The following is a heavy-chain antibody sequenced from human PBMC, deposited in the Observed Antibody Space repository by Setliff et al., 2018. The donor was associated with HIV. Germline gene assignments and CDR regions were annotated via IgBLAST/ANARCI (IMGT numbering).Heavy chain of an antibody. CDR1: GGSISSRY. V-gene: IGHV4-59*08. J-gene: IGHJ4*02. Sequence: PSETLSLTCTVSGGSISSRYWSWIRQPPGKGLEWIGSINYSGNTYYSPSLKTRVTISVDTSKNQFSLRLTSVTAADTAVYYCARTSYNFWGGPDSWGQGTLVTVSS. CDR3: ARTSYNFWGGPDS. CDR2: INYSGNT. D-gene: IGHD3-3*01.